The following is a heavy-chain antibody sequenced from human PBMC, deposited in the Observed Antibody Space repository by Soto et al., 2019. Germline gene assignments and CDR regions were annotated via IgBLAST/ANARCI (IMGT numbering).Heavy chain of an antibody. J-gene: IGHJ5*02. V-gene: IGHV3-23*01. CDR1: GFTFSSDA. CDR2: IRGICGST. CDR3: ARASRPGHSSSGTQTPSYWFDH. D-gene: IGHD6-6*01. Sequence: GGSLTLSCAASGFTFSSDAMSWVRHAPGKXLEWESGIRGICGSTYYAYSVKRRFTVSRDNSKNTLYLQMNSLRAEDTAVYYCARASRPGHSSSGTQTPSYWFDHWGQGTLVTVSS.